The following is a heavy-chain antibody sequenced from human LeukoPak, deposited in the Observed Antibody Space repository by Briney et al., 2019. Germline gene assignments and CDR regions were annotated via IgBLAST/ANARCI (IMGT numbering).Heavy chain of an antibody. D-gene: IGHD3-3*01. V-gene: IGHV1-69*13. J-gene: IGHJ4*02. Sequence: ASVKVSCKASGGTFISYAISWVRQAPGQGLEWMGGIIPIFGTANYAQKFQGRVTITADESTSTAYMELRSLRSEDTAVYYCARSPSLEWLLWFDYWGQGTLVTVSS. CDR3: ARSPSLEWLLWFDY. CDR1: GGTFISYA. CDR2: IIPIFGTA.